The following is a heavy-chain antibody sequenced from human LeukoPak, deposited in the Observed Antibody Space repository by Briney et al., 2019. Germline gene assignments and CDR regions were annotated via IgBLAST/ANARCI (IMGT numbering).Heavy chain of an antibody. CDR1: GFTVSSNY. CDR3: AREMYSGMYNDAFDI. Sequence: GGSLRLSCTASGFTVSSNYMSWVRQAPGKGLEWVSVIRSDGSTNHADSVMGRFTISRDNSKNTLYLQMNNLRAEDTAMYYCAREMYSGMYNDAFDIWGQGTKVTVSS. D-gene: IGHD1-26*01. CDR2: IRSDGST. V-gene: IGHV3-53*01. J-gene: IGHJ3*02.